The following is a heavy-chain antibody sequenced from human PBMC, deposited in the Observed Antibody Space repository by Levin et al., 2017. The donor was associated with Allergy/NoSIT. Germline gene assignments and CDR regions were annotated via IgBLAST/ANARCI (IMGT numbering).Heavy chain of an antibody. CDR2: VSYDGSNK. J-gene: IGHJ4*02. V-gene: IGHV3-30*18. D-gene: IGHD3-10*01. Sequence: LSLTCAASGFTFSSYGMHWVRQAPGKGLEWVAVVSYDGSNKYYADSVKGRFTISSDNSKNTLFLQMNSLRAEDTAVYYCAKDSGHNIPLNWGQGTLVTVSS. CDR1: GFTFSSYG. CDR3: AKDSGHNIPLN.